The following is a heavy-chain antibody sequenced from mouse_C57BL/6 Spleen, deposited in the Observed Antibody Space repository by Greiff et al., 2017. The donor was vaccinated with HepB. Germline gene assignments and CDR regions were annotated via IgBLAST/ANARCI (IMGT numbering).Heavy chain of an antibody. CDR3: ARDDGYYD. CDR2: IYPRSGNT. V-gene: IGHV1-81*01. D-gene: IGHD2-3*01. J-gene: IGHJ2*01. Sequence: VQLVESGAELARPGASVKLSCKASGYTFTSYGISWVKQRTGQGLEWIGEIYPRSGNTYYNEKFKGKATLTADKSSSTAYMELRSLTSEDSAVYFCARDDGYYDWGQGTTLTVSS. CDR1: GYTFTSYG.